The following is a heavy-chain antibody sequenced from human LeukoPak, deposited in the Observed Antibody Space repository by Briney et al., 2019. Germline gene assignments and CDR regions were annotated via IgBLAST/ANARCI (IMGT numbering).Heavy chain of an antibody. J-gene: IGHJ4*02. CDR3: ARYFHYYDSSGYYSRFDY. CDR2: IYYSGST. CDR1: GGSISSYY. D-gene: IGHD3-22*01. Sequence: SETLSLTSTVSGGSISSYYWSWIRQPPGKGLEWIGYIYYSGSTNYNPSPKSQVTISVDTSKNQFSLKLSSVTAADTAVYYCARYFHYYDSSGYYSRFDYWGQGTLVTVSS. V-gene: IGHV4-59*01.